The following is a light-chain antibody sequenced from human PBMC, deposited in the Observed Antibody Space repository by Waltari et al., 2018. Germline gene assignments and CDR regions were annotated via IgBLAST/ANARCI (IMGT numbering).Light chain of an antibody. CDR3: CSYAGNYIWV. J-gene: IGLJ3*02. V-gene: IGLV2-23*02. CDR2: DVT. CDR1: SSDIGMYDL. Sequence: QSALTQPAAVSGSPGQSVTISCTGASSDIGMYDLVSEYQQHPGNAPKLVISDVTKRPSGVSDRFSGSKSGDTASLTISGLQFEDEADYYCCSYAGNYIWVFGGGTRLTVL.